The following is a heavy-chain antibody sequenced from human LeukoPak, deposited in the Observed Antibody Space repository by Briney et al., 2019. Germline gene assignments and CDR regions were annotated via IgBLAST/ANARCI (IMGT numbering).Heavy chain of an antibody. V-gene: IGHV1-8*03. D-gene: IGHD5-18*01. J-gene: IGHJ6*03. CDR1: GYTFTSYD. Sequence: ASVKVSCKASGYTFTSYDINWVRQATGQGREWMGWMNPNSGNTGYAQKFQGRVTITRNTSINTAYMELSSLRSEDTAVYYCARGRYSYGSYYYYYMDVWGKGTTVTVSS. CDR3: ARGRYSYGSYYYYYMDV. CDR2: MNPNSGNT.